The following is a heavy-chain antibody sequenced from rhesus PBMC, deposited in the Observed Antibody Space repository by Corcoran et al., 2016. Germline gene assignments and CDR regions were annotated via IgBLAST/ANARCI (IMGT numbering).Heavy chain of an antibody. CDR1: GGSFSGSY. D-gene: IGHD3-28*01. CDR2: IGGSSGST. J-gene: IGHJ4*01. V-gene: IGHV4-165*01. Sequence: QVQLQESGPGLVKPSETLSLTCAFSGGSFSGSYWGWIRPPPGKGLEWIGNIGGSSGSTNDNTSLKSRVTISTDTSKNQFSLKLSSVTAAATAVYYCAAYYGSGFGFDYWGQGVLVTVSS. CDR3: AAYYGSGFGFDY.